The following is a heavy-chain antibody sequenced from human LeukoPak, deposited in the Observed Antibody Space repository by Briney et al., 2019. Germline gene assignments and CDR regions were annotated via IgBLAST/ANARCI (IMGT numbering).Heavy chain of an antibody. D-gene: IGHD1-26*01. CDR2: IKQDGSEK. Sequence: PGGSLRLSCAASGFTFSNYWMSWVRQAPGRGLEWVANIKQDGSEKYYVDSVKGRFTISRDNAKNSLYVQMNGLRAEDTAVYYCARLRGLYSDTNRYQTALDCWGQGTLVTVSS. V-gene: IGHV3-7*01. J-gene: IGHJ4*02. CDR3: ARLRGLYSDTNRYQTALDC. CDR1: GFTFSNYW.